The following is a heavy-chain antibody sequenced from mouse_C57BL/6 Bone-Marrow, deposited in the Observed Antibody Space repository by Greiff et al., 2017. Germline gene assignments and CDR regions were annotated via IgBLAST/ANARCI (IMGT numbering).Heavy chain of an antibody. CDR3: AISTPLYCDYDEDANDY. CDR1: GYTFTSYW. Sequence: QVHVKQPGAELVRPGNSVNLSCKASGYTFTSYWMHWVKQRPGQGLEWIGVIDPSDSYTNYNQKFKGKATLTVDTSSSTAYMQLSSLTYEDSAVYCCAISTPLYCDYDEDANDYWGQGTSITIPS. J-gene: IGHJ4*01. D-gene: IGHD2-4*01. V-gene: IGHV1-59*01. CDR2: IDPSDSYT.